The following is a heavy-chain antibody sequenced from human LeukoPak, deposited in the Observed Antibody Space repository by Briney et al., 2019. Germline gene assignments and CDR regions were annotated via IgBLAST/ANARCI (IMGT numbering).Heavy chain of an antibody. CDR2: IYTSGNT. CDR1: GGSISSYY. V-gene: IGHV4-4*09. J-gene: IGHJ4*02. Sequence: SETLSLTCTVSGGSISSYYWSWIRQPPGKGLEWIGYIYTSGNTNYNPSLKSRVTISVDTSKNQFSLKLSSVTAADTAVYYCARHERYGELDYWAREPWSPSPQ. D-gene: IGHD5-18*01. CDR3: ARHERYGELDY.